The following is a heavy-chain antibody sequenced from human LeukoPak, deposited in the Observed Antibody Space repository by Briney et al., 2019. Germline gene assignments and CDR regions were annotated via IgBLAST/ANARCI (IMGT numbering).Heavy chain of an antibody. CDR1: GYSFTSYW. Sequence: EVQLVQSGAEVKKPGESLKISCKGSGYSFTSYWIGWVRQMPGKGLEWMGIIYPGDSGTRYSPSFQGQVTIPADKSISTAYLQWSSPKASDTAMYYCASAYYYDSSGYQSPFDYWGQGTLVTVSS. V-gene: IGHV5-51*01. CDR2: IYPGDSGT. J-gene: IGHJ4*02. CDR3: ASAYYYDSSGYQSPFDY. D-gene: IGHD3-22*01.